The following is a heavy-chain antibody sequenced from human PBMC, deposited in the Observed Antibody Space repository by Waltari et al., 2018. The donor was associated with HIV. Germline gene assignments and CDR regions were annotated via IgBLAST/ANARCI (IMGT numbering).Heavy chain of an antibody. CDR2: LYSGGDT. Sequence: EGQLAESGGGLVQPGGSLRLSCVVSGVSVSGTYVKWVRQAAGKGLEWVSVLYSGGDTKYADSVRGRFTVSRDDSKNMVVLQMKSLRVEDSAIYYCARGDWHPNFGMDVWGPGTTVTVSS. J-gene: IGHJ6*02. V-gene: IGHV3-53*01. CDR1: GVSVSGTY. D-gene: IGHD2-21*02. CDR3: ARGDWHPNFGMDV.